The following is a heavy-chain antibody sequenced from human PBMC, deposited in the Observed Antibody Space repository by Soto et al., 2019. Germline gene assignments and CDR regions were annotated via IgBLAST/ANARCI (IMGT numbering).Heavy chain of an antibody. CDR1: GFTFSSYD. J-gene: IGHJ4*02. D-gene: IGHD3-10*01. V-gene: IGHV3-13*04. Sequence: GGSLRLSCAASGFTFSSYDMHWVRQATGKGLEWVSAIGTAGDTYYPGSVKGRFTISRENAKNSLYLQMNSLRAGDTAVYYCARGRQSGDFDYWGQGTLVTVSS. CDR2: IGTAGDT. CDR3: ARGRQSGDFDY.